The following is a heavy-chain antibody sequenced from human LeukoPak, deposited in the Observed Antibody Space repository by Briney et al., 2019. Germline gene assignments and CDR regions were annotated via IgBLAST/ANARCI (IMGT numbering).Heavy chain of an antibody. V-gene: IGHV1-2*02. Sequence: ASVKVSCKASGYTFTGYYMHWVRQSPGQGLEWMGWINPNSGGTNYAQKFQGRVTMTRDTSISTAYMELSRLGSDDTAVYYCATGDYGDYLGWFDPWGQGTLVTVSS. CDR2: INPNSGGT. D-gene: IGHD4-17*01. CDR3: ATGDYGDYLGWFDP. CDR1: GYTFTGYY. J-gene: IGHJ5*02.